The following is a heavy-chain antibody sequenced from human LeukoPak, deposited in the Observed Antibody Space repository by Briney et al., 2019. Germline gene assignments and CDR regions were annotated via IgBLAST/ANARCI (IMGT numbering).Heavy chain of an antibody. CDR3: ARDICSSTSCYEDI. Sequence: KPSETLSLICTVSGGSISSGGYYWSWIRQHPGKGLEWIGYIYYSGSTYYNPSLKSRVTISVDTSKNQFSLKLSSVTAADTAVYYCARDICSSTSCYEDIWGQGTMVTVSS. J-gene: IGHJ3*02. D-gene: IGHD2-2*01. CDR1: GGSISSGGYY. V-gene: IGHV4-31*03. CDR2: IYYSGST.